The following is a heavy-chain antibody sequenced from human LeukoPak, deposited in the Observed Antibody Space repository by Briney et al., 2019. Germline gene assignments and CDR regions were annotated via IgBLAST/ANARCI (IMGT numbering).Heavy chain of an antibody. V-gene: IGHV4-61*02. J-gene: IGHJ4*02. Sequence: SETLSLTCTVSGGSISSSSYYWSWIRQPAGKGLEWIGRTYTSGSTNYNPSLKSRVTMSVDTSKNQFSLKLSSVTAADTAVYYCARDLRGSYFSYFDYWGQGTLVTVSS. CDR1: GGSISSSSYY. CDR2: TYTSGST. D-gene: IGHD1-26*01. CDR3: ARDLRGSYFSYFDY.